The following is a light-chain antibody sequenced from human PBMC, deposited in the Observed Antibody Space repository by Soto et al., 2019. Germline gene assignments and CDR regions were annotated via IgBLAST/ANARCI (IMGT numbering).Light chain of an antibody. J-gene: IGKJ3*01. CDR2: DAS. V-gene: IGKV3-11*01. CDR3: QHRSNWLGT. Sequence: EIVLTQSPATLSLSPGERATLSCRASQSVSSFLAWYQQKSGQTPRLLIYDASNRATGIPARFSGSGSGTDFTLTISGLEPEDFAVYYCQHRSNWLGTFGPGTKVDIK. CDR1: QSVSSF.